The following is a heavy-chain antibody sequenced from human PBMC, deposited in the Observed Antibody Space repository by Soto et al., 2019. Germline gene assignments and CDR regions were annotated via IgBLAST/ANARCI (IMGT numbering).Heavy chain of an antibody. CDR1: GDPFTSYY. J-gene: IGHJ6*02. CDR2: INPSGGST. V-gene: IGHV1-46*01. CDR3: ARGVGLWPELRYYGMDV. D-gene: IGHD1-7*01. Sequence: ASVKVSCKASGDPFTSYYMHWVRQAPGQGLEWMGIINPSGGSTSDAQKFQGRVTMTRDTSTSTVYMELSSLRSEETAVYYFARGVGLWPELRYYGMDVWGQGTTVTVSS.